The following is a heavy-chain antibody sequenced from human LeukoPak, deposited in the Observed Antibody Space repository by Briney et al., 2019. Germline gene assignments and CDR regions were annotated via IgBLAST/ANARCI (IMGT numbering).Heavy chain of an antibody. CDR1: EFAVNYNY. Sequence: QTGGSLRLSCEASEFAVNYNYMNWVRQAPGKGLEWVSVIFSGGSTYYADSVKGGFIISRDSSKNTLYLQMNSLRAEDTAVYYCARDRLSLDAFDLWGRGTMVTVSS. D-gene: IGHD3-16*01. CDR2: IFSGGST. V-gene: IGHV3-66*01. CDR3: ARDRLSLDAFDL. J-gene: IGHJ3*01.